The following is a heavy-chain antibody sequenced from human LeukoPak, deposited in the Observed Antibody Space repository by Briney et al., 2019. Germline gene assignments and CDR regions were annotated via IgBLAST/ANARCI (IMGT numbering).Heavy chain of an antibody. V-gene: IGHV4/OR15-8*02. D-gene: IGHD2-2*02. Sequence: PSETLSLTCTVSVGSISSGNWWSWVRQSPGKGLEWIGEIYHNGTRNYNPPLKSRVTISTDTFKNHFSLKLTSVTAADTAVYYCATAPILRGEGGEHYKYGMDVWGQGTTVIVSS. CDR2: IYHNGTR. CDR1: VGSISSGNW. CDR3: ATAPILRGEGGEHYKYGMDV. J-gene: IGHJ6*02.